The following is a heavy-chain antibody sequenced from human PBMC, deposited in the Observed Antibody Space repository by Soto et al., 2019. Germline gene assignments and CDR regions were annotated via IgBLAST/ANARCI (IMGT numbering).Heavy chain of an antibody. CDR2: ISGSGGST. CDR1: GFTFSSYA. J-gene: IGHJ4*02. Sequence: PGGSLRLSCAASGFTFSSYAMSWVRQAPGKGLEWVSAISGSGGSTYYADSVKGRFTISRDNSKNTLYLQMNSLRAEDTAVYYCAKDQLGYCSGGSCELDYWGQGTLVTVSS. V-gene: IGHV3-23*01. D-gene: IGHD2-15*01. CDR3: AKDQLGYCSGGSCELDY.